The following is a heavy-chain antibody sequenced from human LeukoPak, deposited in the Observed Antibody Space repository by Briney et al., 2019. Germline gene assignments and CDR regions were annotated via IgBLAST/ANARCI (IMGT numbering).Heavy chain of an antibody. CDR3: VTDSSGWYLY. J-gene: IGHJ4*02. CDR2: VYSSGNT. V-gene: IGHV4-4*07. D-gene: IGHD6-19*01. Sequence: SETLSLTCTVSGGSINNYYWSWIRQPAGKGLEWIGRVYSSGNTNYNPSLKSRVAMSIDTSKNQFSLNLYSVTAADTAVYYCVTDSSGWYLYWGQRTLATVSS. CDR1: GGSINNYY.